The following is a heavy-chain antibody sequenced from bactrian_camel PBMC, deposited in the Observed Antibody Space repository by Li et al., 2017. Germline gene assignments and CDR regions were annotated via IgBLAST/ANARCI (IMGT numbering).Heavy chain of an antibody. Sequence: VQLVESGGGSVQAGGSLRLSCAASGDTSGSYCMAWFRQTQGRQREGVAAIGSDGNTHYADSVKGRFTISRDTLKNSLYLEMNSLKPEDTAMYYCAARSTWSPSTRLLQESSYNYWGQGTQVTVS. V-gene: IGHV3S55*01. D-gene: IGHD6*01. CDR3: AARSTWSPSTRLLQESSYNY. CDR2: IGSDGNT. J-gene: IGHJ4*01. CDR1: GDTSGSYC.